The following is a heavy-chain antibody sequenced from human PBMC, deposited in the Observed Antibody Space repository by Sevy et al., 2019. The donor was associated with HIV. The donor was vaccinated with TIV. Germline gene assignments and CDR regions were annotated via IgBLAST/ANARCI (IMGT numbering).Heavy chain of an antibody. CDR2: IKEDGSDK. J-gene: IGHJ3*02. Sequence: GGSLRLSCAASGFTLSSFWMTWVRQAPGKGLEWVANIKEDGSDKNDLDSVKGRFTISRDNAKNSLYVEINSLRAEDTAVYYCARDRNHYDSSIYYDAFDIWGQGTMVTVSS. V-gene: IGHV3-7*03. D-gene: IGHD3-22*01. CDR1: GFTLSSFW. CDR3: ARDRNHYDSSIYYDAFDI.